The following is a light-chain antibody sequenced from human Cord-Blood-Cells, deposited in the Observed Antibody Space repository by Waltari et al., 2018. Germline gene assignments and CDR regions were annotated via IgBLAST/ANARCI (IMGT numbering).Light chain of an antibody. V-gene: IGLV2-14*01. CDR1: SSDVGGYNY. J-gene: IGLJ3*02. CDR3: SSYTSSSTLNWV. Sequence: QSALTQPASVSGSPGQSITISCTGTSSDVGGYNYVSWYQQHPGKAPKLMIYDVSNRPSGVSNRCSGSMSGNTASLTISGLQAEDEADYYCSSYTSSSTLNWVFGGGTKLTVL. CDR2: DVS.